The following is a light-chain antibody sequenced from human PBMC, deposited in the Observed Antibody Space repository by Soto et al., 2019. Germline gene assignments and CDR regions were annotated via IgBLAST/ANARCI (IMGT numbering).Light chain of an antibody. CDR3: QQRSNWPPWT. Sequence: EIVLTQSPAALSLSPGERATLSCRASQSVSTYLAWYQQKPGQAPRLLIYDASNRATGIPDRFSGSGSGTDFTLTISSLEPEDSAVYFCQQRSNWPPWTFGQGTKVDIX. CDR2: DAS. J-gene: IGKJ1*01. V-gene: IGKV3-11*01. CDR1: QSVSTY.